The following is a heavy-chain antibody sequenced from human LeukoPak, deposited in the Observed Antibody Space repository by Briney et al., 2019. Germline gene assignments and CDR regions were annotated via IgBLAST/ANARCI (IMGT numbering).Heavy chain of an antibody. CDR1: GFTFSSNY. Sequence: GGSLRLSCAASGFTFSSNYMSWVRQAPGKGLEWVSVIYSGGSTYYADSVKGRFTISRDNSKNTLYLQMNSLRAEDTAVYYCARGSTVAGLSFDYWGQGTLVTVSS. CDR2: IYSGGST. V-gene: IGHV3-53*01. CDR3: ARGSTVAGLSFDY. J-gene: IGHJ4*02. D-gene: IGHD6-19*01.